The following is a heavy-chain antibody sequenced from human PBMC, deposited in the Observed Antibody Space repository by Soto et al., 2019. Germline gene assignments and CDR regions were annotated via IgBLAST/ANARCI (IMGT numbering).Heavy chain of an antibody. CDR3: ARRTGGILTLGAYYYYYMDV. V-gene: IGHV3-33*01. CDR1: GFTFSSYG. D-gene: IGHD3-9*01. J-gene: IGHJ6*03. Sequence: GGSLRLSCAASGFTFSSYGMHWVRQAPGKGLEWVAVIWYDGSNKYYADSVKGRFTISRDNSKNTLYLQMNSLRAEDTAVYYCARRTGGILTLGAYYYYYMDVWGKGTTVTVSS. CDR2: IWYDGSNK.